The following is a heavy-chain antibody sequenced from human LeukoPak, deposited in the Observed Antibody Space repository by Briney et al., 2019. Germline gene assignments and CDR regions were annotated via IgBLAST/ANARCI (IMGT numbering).Heavy chain of an antibody. Sequence: GGSLRLSCAASGFSFSTYSLNWVRQAPGKGLEWVSYISSTGSTIYYADSVRGRFTISRDNAKNSLYLQMNSLRAEDTAVYYCARGSYSSSNYFDYWGQGTLVTVSS. J-gene: IGHJ4*02. CDR1: GFSFSTYS. CDR3: ARGSYSSSNYFDY. D-gene: IGHD6-6*01. CDR2: ISSTGSTI. V-gene: IGHV3-48*01.